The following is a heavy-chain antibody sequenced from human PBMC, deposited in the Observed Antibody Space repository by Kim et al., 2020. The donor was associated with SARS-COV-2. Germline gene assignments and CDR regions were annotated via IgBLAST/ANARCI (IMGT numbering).Heavy chain of an antibody. V-gene: IGHV4-39*07. CDR2: IYYSGST. Sequence: SETLSLTCTVSGGSISSSSYYWGWIRQPPGKGLEWIGSIYYSGSTYYNPSLKSRVTISVDTSKNQFSLKLSSVTAADTAVYYCARFSPETTPDYDYVWGSYRSPGAFDIWGQGTMVTVSS. D-gene: IGHD3-16*02. J-gene: IGHJ3*02. CDR1: GGSISSSSYY. CDR3: ARFSPETTPDYDYVWGSYRSPGAFDI.